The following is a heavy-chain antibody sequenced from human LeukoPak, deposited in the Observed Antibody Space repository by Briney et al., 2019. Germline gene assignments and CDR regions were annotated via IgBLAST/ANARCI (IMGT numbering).Heavy chain of an antibody. V-gene: IGHV3-9*01. CDR2: ISWNSGSI. Sequence: GRSLRLSCAASGFTFDDYAMHWVRQAPGKGLEWVSGISWNSGSIGYADSVKGRFTISRDNAKNSLYLQMNSLRAEDTALYYCAKGRGIAVAPLVYWGQGTLVTVSS. CDR1: GFTFDDYA. CDR3: AKGRGIAVAPLVY. D-gene: IGHD6-19*01. J-gene: IGHJ4*02.